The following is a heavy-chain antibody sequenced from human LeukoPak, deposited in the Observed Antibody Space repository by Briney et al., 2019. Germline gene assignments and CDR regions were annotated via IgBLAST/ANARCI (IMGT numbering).Heavy chain of an antibody. J-gene: IGHJ4*02. CDR2: ISTSGDT. D-gene: IGHD6-13*01. CDR3: ARGSSFTSFDY. Sequence: PSETLSLTCTVSGGSISGYYWSWIRQPAGKGLEWIGHISTSGDTNYNPSLKSRVTISLDTSKNQFSLKLSSVTAADTAVYYCARGSSFTSFDYWGQGTLVTVSS. V-gene: IGHV4-4*07. CDR1: GGSISGYY.